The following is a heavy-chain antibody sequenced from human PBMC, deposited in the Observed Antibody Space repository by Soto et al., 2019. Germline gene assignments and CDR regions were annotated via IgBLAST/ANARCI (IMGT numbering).Heavy chain of an antibody. CDR2: ISYSGST. V-gene: IGHV4-39*01. D-gene: IGHD3-16*01. CDR3: VSSSAYPYDYFDQ. J-gene: IGHJ4*02. Sequence: SETLSLTCAVSGDSISRSLYYWDWVRQPPGKGLEWLGSISYSGSTHYNPSLKSRVTISVDTSKNQFSLKLSSVTAADTAVYYCVSSSAYPYDYFDQWGQGTLVTV. CDR1: GDSISRSLYY.